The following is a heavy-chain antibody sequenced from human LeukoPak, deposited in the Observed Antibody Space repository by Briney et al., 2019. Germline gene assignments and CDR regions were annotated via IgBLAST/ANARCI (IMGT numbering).Heavy chain of an antibody. CDR1: GGSISSGSYH. D-gene: IGHD6-13*01. CDR3: ARVSSSWYQDWYFDL. CDR2: IYTSGST. V-gene: IGHV4-61*02. J-gene: IGHJ2*01. Sequence: SETLSLTCTVSGGSISSGSYHWSWIRQPAGKGLEWIGRIYTSGSTNYNPSLESRVTISVDTSKNQFSLKLSSVTAADTAVYYCARVSSSWYQDWYFDLWGRGTLVTVSS.